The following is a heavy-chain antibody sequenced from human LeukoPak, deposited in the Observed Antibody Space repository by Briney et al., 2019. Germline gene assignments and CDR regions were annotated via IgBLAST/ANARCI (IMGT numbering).Heavy chain of an antibody. J-gene: IGHJ4*02. CDR2: INTGGSST. V-gene: IGHV3-74*01. D-gene: IGHD2-2*01. CDR1: GFTFSSYW. Sequence: GGSLRLSCAASGFTFSSYWMHWVGQAPGKGLVWVSRINTGGSSTSYADSVKGRFTISRDNAKNTLYLQMNSLRAEDTAVYYCASGSSTSCYDWGQGTLVTVSS. CDR3: ASGSSTSCYD.